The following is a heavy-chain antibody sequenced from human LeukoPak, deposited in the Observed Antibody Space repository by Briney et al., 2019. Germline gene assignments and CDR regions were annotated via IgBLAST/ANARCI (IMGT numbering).Heavy chain of an antibody. CDR1: SGSINSYY. D-gene: IGHD1-26*01. V-gene: IGHV4-4*07. CDR3: GRQGYTASYYFLDF. Sequence: TSETLSLTCTVSSGSINSYYWGWVRQPPGKGLEWIGRIYTTGATQYNPSLKSRVTMSIDTSTNHFSLNLRSMTAADTAVYYCGRQGYTASYYFLDFWSQGTLVAVS. J-gene: IGHJ4*02. CDR2: IYTTGAT.